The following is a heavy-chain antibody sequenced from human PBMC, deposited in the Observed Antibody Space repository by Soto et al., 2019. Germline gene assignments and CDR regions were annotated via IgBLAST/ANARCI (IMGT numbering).Heavy chain of an antibody. Sequence: EVHVLESGGDLVQPGESLRLSCAASGFTFSSYDMHWVRQGPGKGLEWVSAIGTAGDTNYAGSVKGRFTISRENAKNSLYLQMNSLRAGDTAIYFCARAIGPTLFDYWGQGTLVTVSS. V-gene: IGHV3-13*04. D-gene: IGHD3-22*01. CDR1: GFTFSSYD. CDR2: IGTAGDT. J-gene: IGHJ4*02. CDR3: ARAIGPTLFDY.